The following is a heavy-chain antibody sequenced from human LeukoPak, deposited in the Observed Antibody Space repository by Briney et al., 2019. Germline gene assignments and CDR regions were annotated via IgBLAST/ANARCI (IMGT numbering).Heavy chain of an antibody. V-gene: IGHV3-48*02. Sequence: GGSLRLSCAASGSTFSSYSMNWDRQAPGKGLEWVSYISSSSSTIYYADSVKGRFTISRDNAKNSLYLQMNSLRDEDTAVYYCARVGSGITMVRGAKRDAFDIWGQRTMVTVSS. CDR3: ARVGSGITMVRGAKRDAFDI. CDR2: ISSSSSTI. D-gene: IGHD3-10*01. J-gene: IGHJ3*02. CDR1: GSTFSSYS.